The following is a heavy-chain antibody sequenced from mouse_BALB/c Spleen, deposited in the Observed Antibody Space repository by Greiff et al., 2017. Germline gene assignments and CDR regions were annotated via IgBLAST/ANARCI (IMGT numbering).Heavy chain of an antibody. J-gene: IGHJ3*01. CDR2: IDPENGDT. CDR3: NTFYDDGGSGFAY. Sequence: VQLQQSGAELVRSGASVKLSCTASGFNIKDYYMHWVKQRPEQGLEWIGWIDPENGDTEYAPKFQGKATMTADTSSNTAYLQLSSLTSEDTAVYYSNTFYDDGGSGFAYWGQGNLVTVAA. CDR1: GFNIKDYY. D-gene: IGHD2-3*01. V-gene: IGHV14-4*02.